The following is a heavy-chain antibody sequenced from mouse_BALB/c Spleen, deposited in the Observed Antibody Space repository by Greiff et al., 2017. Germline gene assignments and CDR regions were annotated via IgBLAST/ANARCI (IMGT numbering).Heavy chain of an antibody. CDR1: GFTFTDYY. D-gene: IGHD2-2*01. Sequence: EVKLVESGGGLVQPGGSLRLSCATSGFTFTDYYMSWVRQPPGKALEWLGFIRNDANGYTTEHSASVKGRFTISRDNSQSILYLQMNTLSAEDSATYYCARDDCGYDEWFYAMDYWGQGTSVTVSS. V-gene: IGHV7-3*02. J-gene: IGHJ4*01. CDR3: ARDDCGYDEWFYAMDY. CDR2: IRNDANGYTT.